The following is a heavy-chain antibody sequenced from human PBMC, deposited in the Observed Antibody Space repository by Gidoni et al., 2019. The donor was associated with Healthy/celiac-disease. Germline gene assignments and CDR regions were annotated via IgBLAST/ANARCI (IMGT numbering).Heavy chain of an antibody. CDR2: ISYDGSNK. J-gene: IGHJ4*02. CDR1: GFTFSSYG. Sequence: QVQLVESGGGVVQPGRSLRLSCAASGFTFSSYGMHWVRQAPGKGLEWVAVISYDGSNKYYADSVKGRFTISRDNSKNTLYLQMNSLRAEDTAVYYCAKLVRDIAARPIDYWGQGTLVTVSS. CDR3: AKLVRDIAARPIDY. V-gene: IGHV3-30*18. D-gene: IGHD6-6*01.